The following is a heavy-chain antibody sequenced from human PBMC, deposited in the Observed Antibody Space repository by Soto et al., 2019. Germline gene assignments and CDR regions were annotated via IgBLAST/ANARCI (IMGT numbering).Heavy chain of an antibody. CDR2: ISSGVTYT. CDR3: ARKFVDAMEGFGP. Sequence: PGGSLRLSCAASGFTLSTYWMHWVRQVPGKGLVWVSRISSGVTYTNYADSVKGRFTISRDSARNTLFLQMNYLTGEDTAVYYCARKFVDAMEGFGPWGQGTMITVSP. J-gene: IGHJ5*02. CDR1: GFTLSTYW. V-gene: IGHV3-74*01. D-gene: IGHD2-15*01.